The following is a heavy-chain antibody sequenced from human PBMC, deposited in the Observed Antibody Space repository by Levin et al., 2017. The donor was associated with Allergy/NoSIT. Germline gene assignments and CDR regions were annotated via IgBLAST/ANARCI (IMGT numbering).Heavy chain of an antibody. J-gene: IGHJ5*02. Sequence: GESLKISCAASGFTFSSYAMSWVRQAPGKGLEWVSAISGSGGSTYYADSVKGRFTISRDNSKNTLYLQMNSLRAEDTAVYYCAKDPRIAVAPDNWFDPWGQGTLVTVSS. CDR2: ISGSGGST. V-gene: IGHV3-23*01. CDR3: AKDPRIAVAPDNWFDP. D-gene: IGHD6-19*01. CDR1: GFTFSSYA.